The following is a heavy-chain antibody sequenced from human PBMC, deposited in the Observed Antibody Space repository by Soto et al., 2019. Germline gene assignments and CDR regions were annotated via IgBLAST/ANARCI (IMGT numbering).Heavy chain of an antibody. CDR1: GFSLSTSGVG. Sequence: QITLKESGPTLVKPTQTLTLTCTFSGFSLSTSGVGVGWIRQPPGKALEWLTLIYWNDDKRYSPSLKSRLTITKDPSKNQVVLTMTTMDPVDTATFCCAHYLEGYDYFDYWGQATLVTV. D-gene: IGHD5-12*01. CDR3: AHYLEGYDYFDY. J-gene: IGHJ4*02. V-gene: IGHV2-5*01. CDR2: IYWNDDK.